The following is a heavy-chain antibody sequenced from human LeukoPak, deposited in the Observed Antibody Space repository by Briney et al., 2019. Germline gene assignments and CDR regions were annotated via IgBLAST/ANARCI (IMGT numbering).Heavy chain of an antibody. CDR3: ARLRRNTDSSGFFYYYDY. J-gene: IGHJ4*02. V-gene: IGHV3-21*06. Sequence: PGGSLRLSCAASGFSFSSYSSNWVRQAPGKGLEWVSSINTVSSYIYYADSLKGRFTISRDNAKNSVYLQMDSLRAEDSAVYYCARLRRNTDSSGFFYYYDYWGQGTLVTVSS. CDR2: INTVSSYI. D-gene: IGHD3-22*01. CDR1: GFSFSSYS.